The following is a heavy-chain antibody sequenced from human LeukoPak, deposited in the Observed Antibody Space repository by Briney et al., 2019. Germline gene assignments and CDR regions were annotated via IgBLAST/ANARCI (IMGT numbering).Heavy chain of an antibody. CDR2: IYPGDSDT. Sequence: GESLQISCQGSGYSFSNYWIGWVRQIPGKGLEWMGIIYPGDSDTRYSPSFQGQVTISADKSITTAYLQWSSLKASDTAMYYCATVVTARRFNAYVIWGQGTMVTVSS. CDR1: GYSFSNYW. V-gene: IGHV5-51*01. CDR3: ATVVTARRFNAYVI. D-gene: IGHD2-21*02. J-gene: IGHJ3*02.